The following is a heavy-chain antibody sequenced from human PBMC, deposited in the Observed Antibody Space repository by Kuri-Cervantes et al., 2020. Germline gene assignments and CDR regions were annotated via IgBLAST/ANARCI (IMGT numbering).Heavy chain of an antibody. J-gene: IGHJ4*02. D-gene: IGHD3-3*01. CDR1: GFTFSCYG. Sequence: GESLKISCAASGFTFSCYGMNWVRQAPGKGLEWVAFIRYDGSNKYYADSVKGRFTISRDNSKNTLYVQMNSLRADDMAVYYCAKGEGRFLEWFHPQFEYWGQGTLVTVSS. CDR2: IRYDGSNK. V-gene: IGHV3-30*02. CDR3: AKGEGRFLEWFHPQFEY.